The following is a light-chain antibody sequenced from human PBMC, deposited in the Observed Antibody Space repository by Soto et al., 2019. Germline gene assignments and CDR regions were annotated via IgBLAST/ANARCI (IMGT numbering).Light chain of an antibody. CDR1: QSVSSY. J-gene: IGKJ4*01. Sequence: VLTQSPATLSLSPGERATLSCRASQSVSSYLAWYQQKPGQAPRLLIYDASNRATGIPARLSGSGSGTDFTLTIDSLEPEDSAVYYCQQRINWPLTFGGGTKVEIK. CDR2: DAS. V-gene: IGKV3-11*01. CDR3: QQRINWPLT.